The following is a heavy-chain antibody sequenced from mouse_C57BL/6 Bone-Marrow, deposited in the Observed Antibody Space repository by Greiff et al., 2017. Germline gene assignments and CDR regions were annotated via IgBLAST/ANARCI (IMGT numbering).Heavy chain of an antibody. CDR2: IYPGSGST. V-gene: IGHV1-55*01. D-gene: IGHD1-1*01. CDR1: GYTFTSYW. Sequence: VQLQQPGAELVKPGASVKMSCKASGYTFTSYWITWVKQRPGQGLEWIGDIYPGSGSTNYNEKFKSKATLTVDTSSSTAYMQLSSLTSEDSAVYYCARNYGSSYPAWFAYWGQGTLVTVSA. J-gene: IGHJ3*01. CDR3: ARNYGSSYPAWFAY.